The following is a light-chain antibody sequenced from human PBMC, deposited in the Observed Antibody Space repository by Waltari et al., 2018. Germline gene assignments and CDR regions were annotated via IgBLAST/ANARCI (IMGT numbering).Light chain of an antibody. CDR3: SSYTSSSTLV. CDR2: DVS. Sequence: QSALTQPASVSGSPGQSLTISCPGTSSDVGGSNYVSWYQQHPGKAPKLTIYDVSNRPSGVSNRFSGSKSGNTASLTISGLQAEDEADYYCSSYTSSSTLVFSGGTKLTVL. CDR1: SSDVGGSNY. V-gene: IGLV2-14*03. J-gene: IGLJ2*01.